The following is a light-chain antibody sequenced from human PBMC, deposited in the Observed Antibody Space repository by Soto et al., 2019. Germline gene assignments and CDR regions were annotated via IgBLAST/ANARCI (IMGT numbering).Light chain of an antibody. Sequence: AVPMTQSPSSLAGSVGDRLTITCRASQDIGNDLGWYQQKPGKAPKLLIYAASSLQSGVSSRFSGSGSGTDFTLTISSLQPEDFAGYYCLQLFNFPRAFGQGTRVDIK. CDR3: LQLFNFPRA. CDR2: AAS. V-gene: IGKV1-6*02. J-gene: IGKJ1*01. CDR1: QDIGND.